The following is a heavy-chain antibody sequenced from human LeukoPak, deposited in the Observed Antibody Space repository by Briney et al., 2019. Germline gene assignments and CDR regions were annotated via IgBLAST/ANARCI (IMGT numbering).Heavy chain of an antibody. CDR3: VRGESGIQENSFDI. Sequence: PGGSLRLSCAASGFTFSSYAMSWVRQAPGKGLEWVSAISGSGGSTYYADSVKGRFTISRDNSKMTLTLQMNSLRAEDTAVYSCVRGESGIQENSFDIWGQGTLVTVSS. V-gene: IGHV3-23*01. CDR1: GFTFSSYA. CDR2: ISGSGGST. J-gene: IGHJ3*02. D-gene: IGHD2/OR15-2a*01.